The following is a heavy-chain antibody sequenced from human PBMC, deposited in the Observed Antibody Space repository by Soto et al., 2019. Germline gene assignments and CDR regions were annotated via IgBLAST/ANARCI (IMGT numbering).Heavy chain of an antibody. CDR2: ISSRSSFM. CDR3: ARDPPLSMVVVVGVDDL. V-gene: IGHV3-21*06. CDR1: GFTFSNEN. J-gene: IGHJ5*02. Sequence: GGSLRLSCAVSGFTFSNENMNWVRQVPGKGLEWVSSISSRSSFMNYADSVKGRFTISRDNDKSSLYLQMTSLRAEDTAVYYCARDPPLSMVVVVGVDDLWGQGTLDTVS. D-gene: IGHD2-21*01.